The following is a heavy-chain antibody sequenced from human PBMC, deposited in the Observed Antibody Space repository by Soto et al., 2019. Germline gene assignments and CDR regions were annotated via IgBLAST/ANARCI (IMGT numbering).Heavy chain of an antibody. CDR1: GGSFSGYY. V-gene: IGHV4-34*01. CDR3: ATSTVAYYYDYMDV. D-gene: IGHD2-15*01. J-gene: IGHJ6*03. CDR2: INHSGST. Sequence: QVQLQQWGAGLLKPSETLSLTCAVYGGSFSGYYWSWIRQPPGKGLEWIGEINHSGSTNYNPSLKSRVTISVDTSKNQFSLKLSSVTAADTAVYYCATSTVAYYYDYMDVWGKGTTVTVSS.